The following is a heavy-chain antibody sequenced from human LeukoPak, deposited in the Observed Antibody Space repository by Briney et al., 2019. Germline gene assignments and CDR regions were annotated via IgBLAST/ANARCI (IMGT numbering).Heavy chain of an antibody. V-gene: IGHV3-23*01. D-gene: IGHD6-19*01. Sequence: PGGSLRLSCAASGFTFRSYAMSWVRQAPGKGLEWVSAISSSGGSTYHADSVRGRFTISRDNSKNTLYLQMNSLRAEDTAVYYCARDRIAVAGRGYNWFDPWGQGTLVTVSS. CDR1: GFTFRSYA. CDR2: ISSSGGST. CDR3: ARDRIAVAGRGYNWFDP. J-gene: IGHJ5*02.